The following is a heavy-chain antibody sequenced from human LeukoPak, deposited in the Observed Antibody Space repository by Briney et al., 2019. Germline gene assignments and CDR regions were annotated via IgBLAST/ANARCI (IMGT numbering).Heavy chain of an antibody. CDR3: AKVHYTASFPGSFPGRNYFDS. Sequence: GGSLRLSCTVSGFAFSGYAMSWVRQAPGKGPEWVSSIGARGDVTYSADSVKGRFTTSRDNSKRTLFLQMNSLRAEDTAVYYCAKVHYTASFPGSFPGRNYFDSWGQGSLVTVSS. CDR2: IGARGDVT. D-gene: IGHD1-26*01. J-gene: IGHJ4*02. V-gene: IGHV3-23*01. CDR1: GFAFSGYA.